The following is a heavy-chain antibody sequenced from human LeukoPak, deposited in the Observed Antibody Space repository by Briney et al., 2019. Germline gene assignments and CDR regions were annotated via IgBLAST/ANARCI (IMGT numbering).Heavy chain of an antibody. J-gene: IGHJ4*02. Sequence: PGGSLRLSCAASGFTFSSYSMNWVRQAPGKGLEWVSYITSSSDSIHYADSVRGRFTVSRDNAKNSLYLQMNSLRDEDTAVYYCARDPGYSRPSSYGYFDHWGQGTLATVSS. D-gene: IGHD1-26*01. V-gene: IGHV3-48*02. CDR1: GFTFSSYS. CDR3: ARDPGYSRPSSYGYFDH. CDR2: ITSSSDSI.